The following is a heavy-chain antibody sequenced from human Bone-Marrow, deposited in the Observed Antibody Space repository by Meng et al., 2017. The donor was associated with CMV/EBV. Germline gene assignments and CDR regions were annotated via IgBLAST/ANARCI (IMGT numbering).Heavy chain of an antibody. CDR3: ARRGYCSSTSCYGWFDP. J-gene: IGHJ5*02. CDR1: GFTVSRKS. V-gene: IGHV3-23*01. Sequence: GGSLRLSCAVSGFTVSRKSVRWVRQAPGKGLEWVSAISGSGGSTYYADSVKGRFTISRDNSKNTLYLQMNSLRAEDTAMYYCARRGYCSSTSCYGWFDPWGQGTLVAVSS. CDR2: ISGSGGST. D-gene: IGHD2-2*01.